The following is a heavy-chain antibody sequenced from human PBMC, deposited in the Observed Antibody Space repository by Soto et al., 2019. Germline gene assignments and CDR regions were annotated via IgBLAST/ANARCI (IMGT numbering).Heavy chain of an antibody. CDR1: GYTFTSYA. CDR3: AREFVDIVVVPAALGGAFDI. J-gene: IGHJ3*02. CDR2: VNAGNGNT. Sequence: QVQLVQSGAEVKKPGASVKVSCKASGYTFTSYAMHGVRQAPGQRLEWRGWVNAGNGNTKYSHKFQGRVTITRATSASTDYMYLSSMRSEDTAVYYCAREFVDIVVVPAALGGAFDIWGQGTMVTVSS. D-gene: IGHD2-2*03. V-gene: IGHV1-3*01.